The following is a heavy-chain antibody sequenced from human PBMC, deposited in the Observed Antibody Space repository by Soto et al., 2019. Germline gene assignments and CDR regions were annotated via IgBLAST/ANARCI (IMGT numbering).Heavy chain of an antibody. D-gene: IGHD5-12*01. V-gene: IGHV3-53*01. CDR3: SRDHTSGGYDF. CDR1: GFSVNNIY. Sequence: PGGSLRLSCAASGFSVNNIYMSWVRQAPGKGLEWVSTISDGGRTYYSDPVKGRFTVSRDSSKNTLSLHMSSLRVEDTAVYYCSRDHTSGGYDFRGPGTLFTVSS. CDR2: ISDGGRT. J-gene: IGHJ4*02.